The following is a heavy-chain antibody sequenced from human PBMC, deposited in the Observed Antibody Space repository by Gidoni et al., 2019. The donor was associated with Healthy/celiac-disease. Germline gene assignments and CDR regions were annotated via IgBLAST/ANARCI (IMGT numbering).Heavy chain of an antibody. V-gene: IGHV5-51*01. CDR3: ARQSLPHYDILTGYYGY. CDR2: IYPGDSDT. CDR1: GYRFTRSW. D-gene: IGHD3-9*01. Sequence: EVQLVQSGAEVKKPGESLKISCKGSGYRFTRSWIGWVRQMPGKGLEWMGIIYPGDSDTRYSPSFQGQVTISADKSISTAYLQWSSLKASDTAMYYCARQSLPHYDILTGYYGYWGQGTLVTVSS. J-gene: IGHJ4*02.